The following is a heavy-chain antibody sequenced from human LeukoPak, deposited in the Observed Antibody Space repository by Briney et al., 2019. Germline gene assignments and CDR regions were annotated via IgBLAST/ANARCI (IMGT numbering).Heavy chain of an antibody. J-gene: IGHJ3*02. D-gene: IGHD2-2*01. V-gene: IGHV3-7*01. CDR3: ARDPFQLDLGGWDAFDI. Sequence: PGGSLRLSCAASGFTFSSYWMSWVRQAPGKGLEWVANIKQDGSEKYYVDSVKGRFTISRDNAKNSLYLQMNSLRAEDTAVYYCARDPFQLDLGGWDAFDIWGQGTMVTVSS. CDR2: IKQDGSEK. CDR1: GFTFSSYW.